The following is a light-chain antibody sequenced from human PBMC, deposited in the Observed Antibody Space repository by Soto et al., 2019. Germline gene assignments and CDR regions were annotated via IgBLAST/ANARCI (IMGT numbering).Light chain of an antibody. J-gene: IGKJ2*01. CDR2: GAS. Sequence: EIVLVQSPGTLSLSPGERATLSCRASQSVSNYYLAWYQQKPGQAPRLLIYGASSRATGVPDRFSGSGTGTDFRLTITRLEPEDFAVYYCQQYGVSPLMFTFGQGTKVGVK. V-gene: IGKV3-20*01. CDR1: QSVSNYY. CDR3: QQYGVSPLMFT.